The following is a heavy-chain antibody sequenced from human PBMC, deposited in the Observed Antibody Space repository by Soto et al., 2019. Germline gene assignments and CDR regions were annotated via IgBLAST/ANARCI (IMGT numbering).Heavy chain of an antibody. CDR1: GGSISSGGYY. Sequence: SETLSLTCTVSGGSISSGGYYWSWIRQHPGKGLEWIGYIYYSGSTYYNPSLKSRVTISVDTSKNQFSLKLSSVTAADTAVYYRARLNYGDYLAFDIWGQGTMVTVSS. J-gene: IGHJ3*02. D-gene: IGHD4-17*01. CDR2: IYYSGST. CDR3: ARLNYGDYLAFDI. V-gene: IGHV4-31*03.